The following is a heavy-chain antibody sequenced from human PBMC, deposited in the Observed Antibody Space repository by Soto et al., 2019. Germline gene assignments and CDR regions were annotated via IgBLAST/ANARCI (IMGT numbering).Heavy chain of an antibody. D-gene: IGHD1-20*01. CDR2: INAGNGNT. CDR1: GYTFTSYA. J-gene: IGHJ4*02. CDR3: ARRYNWNDGLLDY. V-gene: IGHV1-3*01. Sequence: GASVKVSCKASGYTFTSYAMHWVRQAPGQRLEWMGWINAGNGNTKYSQKFQGRVTITRDTSASTAYMELSSLRSEDTAVYYCARRYNWNDGLLDYWGQGTLVTVSS.